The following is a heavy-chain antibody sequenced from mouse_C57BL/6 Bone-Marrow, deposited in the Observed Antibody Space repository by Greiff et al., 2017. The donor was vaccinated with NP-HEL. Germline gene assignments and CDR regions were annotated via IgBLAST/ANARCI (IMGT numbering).Heavy chain of an antibody. CDR2: ISYSGST. V-gene: IGHV3-8*01. CDR1: GYSITSDY. Sequence: VQLKQSGPGLAKPSQTLSLTCSVTGYSITSDYWNWIRKFPGNKLEYMGYISYSGSTYYNPSLKSRISITRDTSKNQYYLQLNSVTTEDTATYYCARLTTVVATGYWYFDVWGTGTTVTVSS. CDR3: ARLTTVVATGYWYFDV. J-gene: IGHJ1*03. D-gene: IGHD1-1*01.